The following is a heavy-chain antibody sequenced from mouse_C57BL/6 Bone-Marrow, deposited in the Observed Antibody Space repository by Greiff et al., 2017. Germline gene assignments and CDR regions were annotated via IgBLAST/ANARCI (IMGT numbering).Heavy chain of an antibody. Sequence: DVKLQESGPGLVKPSQSLSLTCSVTGYSITSGYYWNWIRQFPGNKLEWMGYISYDGSNNYNPSLKNRISITRDTSKNQFFLKLNSVTTEDTATYYCARDNYDVKNAMDYWGQGTSVTVSS. CDR2: ISYDGSN. CDR1: GYSITSGYY. V-gene: IGHV3-6*01. J-gene: IGHJ4*01. CDR3: ARDNYDVKNAMDY. D-gene: IGHD2-4*01.